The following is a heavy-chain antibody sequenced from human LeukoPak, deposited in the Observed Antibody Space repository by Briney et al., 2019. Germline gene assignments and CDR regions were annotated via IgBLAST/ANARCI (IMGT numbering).Heavy chain of an antibody. CDR2: ITSDGSGT. V-gene: IGHV3-74*01. Sequence: GGSLRLSCSASGFTFSSFAMHWVRQAPGKGLVWISRITSDGSGTNYADSVKGRFTISRDNAKNTLYLQMNSLRAEDTAVYYCARALKYNSGYDWGGDYWGQGTLVTVSS. CDR3: ARALKYNSGYDWGGDY. J-gene: IGHJ4*02. CDR1: GFTFSSFA. D-gene: IGHD5-12*01.